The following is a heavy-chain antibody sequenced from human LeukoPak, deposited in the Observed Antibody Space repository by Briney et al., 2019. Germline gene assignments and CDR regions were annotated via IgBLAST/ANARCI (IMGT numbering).Heavy chain of an antibody. CDR1: GFTSSTYV. J-gene: IGHJ6*02. CDR3: TRNWGMDV. V-gene: IGHV3-30-3*01. CDR2: LSYDGSKT. Sequence: GGSLRLSCAASGFTSSTYVMQWVRQAPGKGLEWVALLSYDGSKTFYPDSVKGRFTISRDNSKNTLYLQMNSLRAEDTAVYYCTRNWGMDVWGQGTTVVVSS.